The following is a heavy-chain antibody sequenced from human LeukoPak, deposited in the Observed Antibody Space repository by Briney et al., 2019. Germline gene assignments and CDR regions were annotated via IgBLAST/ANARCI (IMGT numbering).Heavy chain of an antibody. CDR2: INHSGST. V-gene: IGHV4-34*01. CDR1: GGSFSGYY. J-gene: IGHJ4*02. D-gene: IGHD3-22*01. CDR3: ARLVYYDSSGYCCYFDY. Sequence: SETLSLTCAVYGGSFSGYYWSWIRQPPGKGLEWIGEINHSGSTNYNPSLKSRVSISIDASKNQFSLKLSSVTAADTAVYYCARLVYYDSSGYCCYFDYWGQGTLVTVSS.